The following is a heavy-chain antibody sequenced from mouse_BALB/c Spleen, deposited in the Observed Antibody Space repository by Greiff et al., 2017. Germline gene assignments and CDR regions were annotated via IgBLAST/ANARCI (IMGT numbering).Heavy chain of an antibody. CDR1: GFNIKDTY. J-gene: IGHJ2*01. CDR2: IDPANGNT. V-gene: IGHV14-3*02. D-gene: IGHD1-2*01. Sequence: EVKVVESGAELVKPGASVKLSCTASGFNIKDTYMHWVKQRPEQGLEWIGRIDPANGNTKYDPKFQGKATITADTSSNTAYLQLSSLTSEDTAVYYCAREELRLYFDYWGQGTTLTVSS. CDR3: AREELRLYFDY.